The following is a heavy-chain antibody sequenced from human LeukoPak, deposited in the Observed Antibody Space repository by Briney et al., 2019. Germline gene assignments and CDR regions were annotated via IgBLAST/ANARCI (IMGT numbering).Heavy chain of an antibody. CDR3: ARNQGIDPDY. CDR2: INHSGST. Sequence: SETLSLTCAVYGGSFSGYYWSWIRQPPGKGLEWIGEINHSGSTNYNPSLKSRVTISVDTSKNQFSLKLSSVTAADTAVYYCARNQGIDPDYWGQGTLVTVSS. J-gene: IGHJ4*02. CDR1: GGSFSGYY. D-gene: IGHD2-15*01. V-gene: IGHV4-34*01.